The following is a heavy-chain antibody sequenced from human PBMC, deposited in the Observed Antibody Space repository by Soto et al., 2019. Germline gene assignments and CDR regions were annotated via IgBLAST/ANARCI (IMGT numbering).Heavy chain of an antibody. CDR3: ARALSGYRSFDY. Sequence: ASVKVSCKASGGTFSSYAISWVRQAPGQGLEWMGGIIPIFGTANYAQKFQGRVTITADESTSTAYMELSSLRSEDTAVYYCARALSGYRSFDYWGQGTLVTVSS. V-gene: IGHV1-69*13. J-gene: IGHJ4*02. CDR2: IIPIFGTA. CDR1: GGTFSSYA. D-gene: IGHD3-10*01.